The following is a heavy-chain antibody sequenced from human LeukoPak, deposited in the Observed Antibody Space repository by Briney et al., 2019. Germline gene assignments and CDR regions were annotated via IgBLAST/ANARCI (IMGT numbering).Heavy chain of an antibody. Sequence: SETLSLTCTVSGGSISSSTYYWGWIRQPPGKGLEWVGSIYYSGATYYNLSLKSRVTISIDTSKNQFSLRLSSVTAADTAVYYCASPGSGNYYHFDCWGQGTLVTVSS. CDR1: GGSISSSTYY. V-gene: IGHV4-39*01. D-gene: IGHD1-26*01. CDR2: IYYSGAT. CDR3: ASPGSGNYYHFDC. J-gene: IGHJ4*02.